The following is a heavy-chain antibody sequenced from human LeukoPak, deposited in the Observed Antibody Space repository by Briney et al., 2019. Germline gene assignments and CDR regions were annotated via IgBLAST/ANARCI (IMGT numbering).Heavy chain of an antibody. D-gene: IGHD1-26*01. CDR2: INANTGGA. CDR3: ATDHPEWYSAGIYWRPFDS. Sequence: EASVKVSCKAVGYTFSSYYMHWVRQDPGQGLEWLGWINANTGGAKYAQSFRGRVIMTRDTSDNPAYMELNSLRSDDTVIYYCATDHPEWYSAGIYWRPFDSWGQGTLSPSPQ. V-gene: IGHV1-2*02. CDR1: GYTFSSYY. J-gene: IGHJ4*02.